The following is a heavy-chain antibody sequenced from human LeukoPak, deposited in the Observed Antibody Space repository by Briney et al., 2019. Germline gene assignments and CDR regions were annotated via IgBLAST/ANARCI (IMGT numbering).Heavy chain of an antibody. CDR3: ARVERDVGVTSTNYFDY. CDR2: INAGNGNT. Sequence: GASVKVSCKASGYTFTSSAMHWVRQAPGQRLEWLGWINAGNGNTKYSETFQGRVTITRNTYASIVYMELSSLRSEDTAVYYCARVERDVGVTSTNYFDYWGEGTVVPVSS. D-gene: IGHD1-26*01. CDR1: GYTFTSSA. V-gene: IGHV1-3*01. J-gene: IGHJ4*02.